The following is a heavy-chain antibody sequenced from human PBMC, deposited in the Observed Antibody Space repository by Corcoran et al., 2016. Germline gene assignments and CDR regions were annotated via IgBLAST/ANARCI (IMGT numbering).Heavy chain of an antibody. V-gene: IGHV4-34*01. CDR1: GGSFSGYY. CDR3: ARGHYDIWTGYYSDY. Sequence: QVQLQQWGAGLLKPSETLSLTCAVYGGSFSGYYWSWIRQPPGKWLEWSGEINHSGSTNYHPSLKSRVTISVDTSKNQFSLKLSSVTAADTAVYYCARGHYDIWTGYYSDYWGQGTLVTVSS. CDR2: INHSGST. J-gene: IGHJ4*02. D-gene: IGHD3-9*01.